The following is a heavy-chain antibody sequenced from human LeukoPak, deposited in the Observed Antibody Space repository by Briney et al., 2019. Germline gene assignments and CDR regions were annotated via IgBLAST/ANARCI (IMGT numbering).Heavy chain of an antibody. CDR1: GFTFSSYA. D-gene: IGHD6-13*01. CDR3: AKGHSSWYTHYFDY. CDR2: ISGSGGST. J-gene: IGHJ4*02. Sequence: PGGSPRLSCAASGFTFSSYAMSWVRQAPGKGLEWVSAISGSGGSTYYADSVKGRFTISRDNSKNTLYLQMNSLRAEDTAVYYCAKGHSSWYTHYFDYWGQGTLVTVSS. V-gene: IGHV3-23*01.